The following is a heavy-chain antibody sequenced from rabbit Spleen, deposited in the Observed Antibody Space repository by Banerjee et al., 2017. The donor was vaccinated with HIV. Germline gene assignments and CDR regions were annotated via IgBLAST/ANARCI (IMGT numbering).Heavy chain of an antibody. J-gene: IGHJ4*01. Sequence: QSLEESGGGLVQPGGSLKLSCKASGFTLSSYYMNWVRQAPGKGLEWIACINTGSGNTCYASWAKGRFTISKTSSTAVTLQMTSLTAADTATYFCAREEDGSGGGYNLWGPGTLVTVS. CDR3: AREEDGSGGGYNL. CDR1: GFTLSSYY. V-gene: IGHV1S40*01. CDR2: INTGSGNT. D-gene: IGHD8-1*01.